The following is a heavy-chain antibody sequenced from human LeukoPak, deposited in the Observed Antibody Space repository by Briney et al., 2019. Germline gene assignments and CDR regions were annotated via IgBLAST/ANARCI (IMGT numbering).Heavy chain of an antibody. CDR2: ISSSGGTK. CDR1: GFTFSSYE. Sequence: GGSLRLSCAASGFTFSSYEMNWVRQAPGKGLEWISYISSSGGTKHYADSVKGRFTISSDNAKNSLYLQMNSLRAEDTAVYYCATGGRSNRGGYWGQGTLVTVSS. D-gene: IGHD4-23*01. J-gene: IGHJ4*02. CDR3: ATGGRSNRGGY. V-gene: IGHV3-48*03.